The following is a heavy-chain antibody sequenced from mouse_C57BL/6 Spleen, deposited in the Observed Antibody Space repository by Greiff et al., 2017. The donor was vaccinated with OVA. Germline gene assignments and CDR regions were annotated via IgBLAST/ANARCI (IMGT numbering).Heavy chain of an antibody. CDR3: ARGGAPWYFDV. J-gene: IGHJ1*03. V-gene: IGHV5-4*01. CDR2: ISDGGSYT. Sequence: EVQLVESGGGLVKPGGSLKLSCAASGFTFSSYAMSWVRQTPEKRLEWVATISDGGSYTYYPDNVKGRFTISRDNAKNNLYLQMSHLKSEDTAMYYCARGGAPWYFDVWGTGTTVTVSS. CDR1: GFTFSSYA.